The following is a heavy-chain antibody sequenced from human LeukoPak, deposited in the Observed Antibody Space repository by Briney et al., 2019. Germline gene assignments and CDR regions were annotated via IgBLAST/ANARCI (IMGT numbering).Heavy chain of an antibody. Sequence: PGGSLRLSCAASGFTFSSYGMHWVRQAPGKGLEWVAVISYDGSNKYYADSVKGRFTISRDNAKNTLYLQMSSLRAEDTAVYYCARGTSSWRNGMDVWGQGTTVTVSS. CDR1: GFTFSSYG. CDR3: ARGTSSWRNGMDV. V-gene: IGHV3-30*03. J-gene: IGHJ6*02. D-gene: IGHD6-13*01. CDR2: ISYDGSNK.